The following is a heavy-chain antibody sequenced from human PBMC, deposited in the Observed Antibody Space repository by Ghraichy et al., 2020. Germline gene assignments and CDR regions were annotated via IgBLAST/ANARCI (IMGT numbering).Heavy chain of an antibody. Sequence: LSLTCVTSGFNFGSYWMSWVRQTPGRGLEWVATIKNEGSEEFYVDSVRGRFTISRDNAMNSLFLQMSALEAEDTALYYCARAGSRTKFDFWGQGARVTVSS. CDR2: IKNEGSEE. CDR1: GFNFGSYW. J-gene: IGHJ4*02. CDR3: ARAGSRTKFDF. D-gene: IGHD1/OR15-1a*01. V-gene: IGHV3-7*03.